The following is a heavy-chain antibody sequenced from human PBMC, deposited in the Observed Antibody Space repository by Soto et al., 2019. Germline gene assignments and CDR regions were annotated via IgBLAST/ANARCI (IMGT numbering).Heavy chain of an antibody. J-gene: IGHJ3*02. CDR1: GYSFTSYW. CDR2: IYPGDSDT. Sequence: LGESLKISCKGSGYSFTSYWIGWVRQMPGKGLEWMGIIYPGDSDTRYSPSFQGQVTISADKSISTAYLQWSSLKASDTAMYFCARPALERTWDAFDIWGQETMVTVSS. CDR3: ARPALERTWDAFDI. V-gene: IGHV5-51*01. D-gene: IGHD1-1*01.